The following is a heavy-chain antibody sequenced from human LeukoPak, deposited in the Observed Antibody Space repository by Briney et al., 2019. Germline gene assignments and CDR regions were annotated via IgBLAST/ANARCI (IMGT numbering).Heavy chain of an antibody. Sequence: SETLSLTCTVSGGSISSYYWSWIRQPPGKGLEWIGYIYYTGSTNYNPSLTSRVTLSVDTSKNQFSLNLTSVTATDTAVYYCARADGYYYPADYWGQGTLVTVS. J-gene: IGHJ4*02. CDR2: IYYTGST. V-gene: IGHV4-59*01. CDR1: GGSISSYY. CDR3: ARADGYYYPADY. D-gene: IGHD3-22*01.